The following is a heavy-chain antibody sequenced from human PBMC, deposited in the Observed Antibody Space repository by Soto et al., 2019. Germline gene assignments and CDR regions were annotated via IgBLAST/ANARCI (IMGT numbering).Heavy chain of an antibody. CDR1: GGTFSSYA. CDR3: ARDFGSNLAYCGGDCYQPSFDI. J-gene: IGHJ3*02. Sequence: SVKVSCEASGGTFSSYAISWVRQAPVQGLEWMGGIIPIFGTANYAQKFQGRVTITADKSTSTAYMELSSLRSEDTAVYYCARDFGSNLAYCGGDCYQPSFDIWGQGTMVTVSS. V-gene: IGHV1-69*06. D-gene: IGHD2-21*02. CDR2: IIPIFGTA.